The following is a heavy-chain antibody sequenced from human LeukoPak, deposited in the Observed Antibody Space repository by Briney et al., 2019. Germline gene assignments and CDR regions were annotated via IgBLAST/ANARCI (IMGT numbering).Heavy chain of an antibody. Sequence: ASVKVSCKASGYTFTGYYMHWVRQAPGQGLEWMGWINPNSGGTNYAQKFQGRVTMTRDTSISTAYMELSRLRSDDTAVYYCARDSITMVRGGINWFDPWGQGTLVTVSS. V-gene: IGHV1-2*02. CDR2: INPNSGGT. D-gene: IGHD3-10*01. CDR3: ARDSITMVRGGINWFDP. J-gene: IGHJ5*02. CDR1: GYTFTGYY.